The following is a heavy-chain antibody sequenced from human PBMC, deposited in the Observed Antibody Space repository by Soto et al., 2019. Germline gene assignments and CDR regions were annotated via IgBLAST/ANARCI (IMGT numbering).Heavy chain of an antibody. CDR3: AKDQYYYGSGSHFEY. Sequence: PGGSLRLSCAASGFTFSSYAMSWVRQAPGKGLEWVSAISVSVGSTYYADSVKGRFTISRDNSKNTLYLQMNSLRAEDTAVYYCAKDQYYYGSGSHFEYWGEGTIVNVSS. CDR2: ISVSVGST. V-gene: IGHV3-23*01. CDR1: GFTFSSYA. J-gene: IGHJ4*02. D-gene: IGHD3-10*01.